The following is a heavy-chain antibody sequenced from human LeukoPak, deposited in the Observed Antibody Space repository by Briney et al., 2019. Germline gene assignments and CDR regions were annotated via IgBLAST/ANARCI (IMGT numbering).Heavy chain of an antibody. CDR2: MNHNSGNT. V-gene: IGHV1-8*01. Sequence: ASVKVSCKASGYTFSSYDINWVRQATGQGLEWMGWMNHNSGNTGYAQKFQGRVTMTRNTSISTANMELSSLRSEDTAVYYCARKGVRGVNQNWFDPWGQGTLVTVSS. D-gene: IGHD3-10*01. CDR3: ARKGVRGVNQNWFDP. J-gene: IGHJ5*02. CDR1: GYTFSSYD.